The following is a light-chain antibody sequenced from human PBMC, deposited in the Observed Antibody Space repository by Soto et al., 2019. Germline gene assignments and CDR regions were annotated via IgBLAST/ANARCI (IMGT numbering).Light chain of an antibody. CDR3: LQYHTYRT. CDR1: QSISPW. V-gene: IGKV1-5*01. J-gene: IGKJ1*01. Sequence: DIQMTQSPSTLSASVGDRVTITCRASQSISPWLAWYQQKPGKAPKLLIFDASNLESGVPSRFSGSGSGTEFTLTISSLQPDDFATYYCLQYHTYRTCGQGTKVDIK. CDR2: DAS.